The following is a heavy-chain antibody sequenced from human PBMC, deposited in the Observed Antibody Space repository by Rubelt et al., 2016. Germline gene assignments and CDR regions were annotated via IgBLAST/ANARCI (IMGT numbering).Heavy chain of an antibody. V-gene: IGHV1-3*01. D-gene: IGHD5-24*01. Sequence: QVQLVQSGAEVKKPGASVKVSCKASGYTFTSYAMHWVRQAPGQRLEWMGWINAGIGNTNGSQEFAGMVTITRDTAAGTAYMGLSSLRSEVTAVYYCARGDGAGVDYWGQGTLVTGSS. J-gene: IGHJ4*02. CDR3: ARGDGAGVDY. CDR1: GYTFTSYA. CDR2: INAGIGNT.